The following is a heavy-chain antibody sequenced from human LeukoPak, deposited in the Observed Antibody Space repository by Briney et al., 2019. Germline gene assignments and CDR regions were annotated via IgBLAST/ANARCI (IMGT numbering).Heavy chain of an antibody. V-gene: IGHV5-51*01. CDR1: GYSFTSYW. Sequence: GESLKISCKGSGYSFTSYWIGWVRQMPGKGLEWMGIIYPGDSDTRYSPSFQGQVTISADKSISTAYLQWSSLKASDTAMYYCASSQADYGDYGYFDYWGQGTLVTVSS. CDR3: ASSQADYGDYGYFDY. CDR2: IYPGDSDT. J-gene: IGHJ4*02. D-gene: IGHD4-17*01.